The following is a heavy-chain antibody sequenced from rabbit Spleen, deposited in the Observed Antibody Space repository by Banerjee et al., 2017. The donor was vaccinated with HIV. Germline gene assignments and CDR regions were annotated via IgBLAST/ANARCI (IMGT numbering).Heavy chain of an antibody. D-gene: IGHD1-1*01. Sequence: EQLEESGGGLVKPEGSLTLTCKASGVSLNDKDVMCWVRQAPGKGLEWIACINIVTGKSVYASWALGRFIMSRTSSTTVTLKMTSLTAADTATYFCARNYVNAFDPWGPGTLVTVS. CDR3: ARNYVNAFDP. V-gene: IGHV1S45*01. CDR1: GVSLNDKDV. J-gene: IGHJ2*01. CDR2: INIVTGKS.